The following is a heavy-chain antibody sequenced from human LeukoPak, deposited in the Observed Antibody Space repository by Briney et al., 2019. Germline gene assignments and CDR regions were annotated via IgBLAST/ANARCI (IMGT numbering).Heavy chain of an antibody. CDR2: ISYDGSNK. V-gene: IGHV3-30*04. CDR3: ARVGLEQWLGPSYYYYMDV. D-gene: IGHD6-19*01. Sequence: PGGSLRLSCAASGFTFSSYAMHWVRQAPGKGLEWVAVISYDGSNKYYADSVKGRFTISRDNSKNTLYLQMNSLRAEDTAVYYCARVGLEQWLGPSYYYYMDVWGKGTTVTISS. CDR1: GFTFSSYA. J-gene: IGHJ6*03.